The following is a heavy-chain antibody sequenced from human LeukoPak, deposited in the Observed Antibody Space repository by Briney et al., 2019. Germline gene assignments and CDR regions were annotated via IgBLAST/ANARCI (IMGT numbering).Heavy chain of an antibody. CDR3: IAVAANDAFDI. V-gene: IGHV1-46*01. CDR1: GYTFTSYY. CDR2: INPSGGST. J-gene: IGHJ3*02. Sequence: ASVKVSRKASGYTFTSYYMHWVRQAPGQGLEWMGIINPSGGSTSYAQKFQGRVTMTRDTSTSTVYMELSSLRSEDTAVYYCIAVAANDAFDIWGQGTMVTVSS. D-gene: IGHD6-19*01.